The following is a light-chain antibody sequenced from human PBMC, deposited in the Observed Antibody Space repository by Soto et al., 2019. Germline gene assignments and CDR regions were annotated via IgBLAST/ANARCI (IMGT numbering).Light chain of an antibody. J-gene: IGLJ2*01. CDR3: SSYTSSSTRV. V-gene: IGLV2-14*01. Sequence: QSALTQTASVSGSPGQSITISCNGTSSDVGGYNYVSWYQQHPGKAPKLMIYDVSNRPSGVSNRFSGSKSGNTASLIISGLQAEDEADYYCSSYTSSSTRVFGGGTKLTVL. CDR1: SSDVGGYNY. CDR2: DVS.